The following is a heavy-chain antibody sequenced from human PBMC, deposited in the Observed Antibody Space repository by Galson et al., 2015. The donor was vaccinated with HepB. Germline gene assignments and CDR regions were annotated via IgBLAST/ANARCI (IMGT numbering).Heavy chain of an antibody. CDR1: GCSFTSYW. J-gene: IGHJ5*02. CDR3: ARIEWELKDRGYWFDP. D-gene: IGHD1-26*01. CDR2: IYPGDSDT. Sequence: QSGAEVKKPGESLKISCKGSGCSFTSYWIGWVRQMPGKGLEWMGIIYPGDSDTRYSPSFQGQVTISADKSISTAHLQWSSLKASDTAMYYCARIEWELKDRGYWFDPWGQGTLVTVSS. V-gene: IGHV5-51*03.